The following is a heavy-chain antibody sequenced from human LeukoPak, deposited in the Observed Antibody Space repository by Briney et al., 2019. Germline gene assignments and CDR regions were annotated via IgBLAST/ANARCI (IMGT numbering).Heavy chain of an antibody. D-gene: IGHD6-13*01. CDR1: GYTFTTYG. Sequence: ASVKVSCKASGYTFTTYGFSWVRQAPGQGLEWMGWISAYNGNTNYPQKLQGRVTMTTDTSTNTAYTELRSLTSDDTAVYYCARDHSSSGQLFDYWGQGTLVTVSS. J-gene: IGHJ4*02. CDR2: ISAYNGNT. V-gene: IGHV1-18*01. CDR3: ARDHSSSGQLFDY.